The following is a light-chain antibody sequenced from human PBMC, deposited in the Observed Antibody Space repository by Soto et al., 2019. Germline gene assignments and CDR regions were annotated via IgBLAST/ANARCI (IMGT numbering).Light chain of an antibody. CDR3: QQGYSTPLT. Sequence: DIQMTQSPSSLAASLGDRVTITCRASQSIGTYLHWYQQKAGKAPKLLIYAASNLQSGVPSRFSGSGSGTDYTLTMNSLQPEDFATYYCQQGYSTPLTFGQGTKVDIK. J-gene: IGKJ1*01. V-gene: IGKV1-39*01. CDR2: AAS. CDR1: QSIGTY.